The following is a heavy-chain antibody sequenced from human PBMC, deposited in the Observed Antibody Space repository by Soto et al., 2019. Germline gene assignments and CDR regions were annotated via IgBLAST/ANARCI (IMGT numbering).Heavy chain of an antibody. V-gene: IGHV3-30*02. CDR1: GFTFSSYG. J-gene: IGHJ4*02. Sequence: GSLRLSCAASGFTFSSYGMHWVRQAPGKGLELVAVIWYDGSNKYYADSMKGRFTISRDNSKNTLYLQMNSLRPEDTAVYYWAKEGPGYDYWGQGTLVTVSS. D-gene: IGHD2-15*01. CDR2: IWYDGSNK. CDR3: AKEGPGYDY.